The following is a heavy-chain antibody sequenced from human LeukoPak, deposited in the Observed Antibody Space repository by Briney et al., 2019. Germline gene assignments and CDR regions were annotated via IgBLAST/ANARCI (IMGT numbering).Heavy chain of an antibody. D-gene: IGHD2-15*01. CDR1: GYSISSGYY. Sequence: SETLSPTCAVSGYSISSGYYWAWIRQPPGKGLEWIGTTYHSGSTYYNPSLKSRVAISVDTSKNQFSLNLSSVTAADTAVFYCARLDRGIYYWFDPWGQGTLVTVSS. J-gene: IGHJ5*02. CDR3: ARLDRGIYYWFDP. CDR2: TYHSGST. V-gene: IGHV4-38-2*01.